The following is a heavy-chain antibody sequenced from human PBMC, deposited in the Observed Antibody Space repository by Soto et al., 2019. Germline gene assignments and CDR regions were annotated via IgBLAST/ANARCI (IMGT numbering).Heavy chain of an antibody. J-gene: IGHJ4*02. V-gene: IGHV1-24*01. CDR2: FDPEDGET. CDR1: GYTLTELS. CDR3: VLNSFGSRWYYFDY. Sequence: VASVKVSCKVSGYTLTELSMHWVRQAPGKGLEWMGGFDPEDGETIYAQKFQGRVTMTEDTSTDTAYMELSSLRSEDTAVYYCVLNSFGSRWYYFDYCGQGTLVTV. D-gene: IGHD6-13*01.